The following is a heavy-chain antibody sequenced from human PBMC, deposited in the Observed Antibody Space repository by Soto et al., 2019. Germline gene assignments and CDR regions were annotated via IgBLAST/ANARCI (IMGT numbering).Heavy chain of an antibody. CDR1: GGSISSYY. CDR2: IYYSGST. D-gene: IGHD3-16*01. CDR3: SFLADDYIPGIFDI. Sequence: NPSETLSLTCTVSGGSISSYYWSWIRQPPGKGLEWIGYIYYSGSTNYNPSLKSRVTISVDTSKNQFSLKLSSVTAADTAVYYCSFLADDYIPGIFDISGQRTLVT. V-gene: IGHV4-59*08. J-gene: IGHJ3*02.